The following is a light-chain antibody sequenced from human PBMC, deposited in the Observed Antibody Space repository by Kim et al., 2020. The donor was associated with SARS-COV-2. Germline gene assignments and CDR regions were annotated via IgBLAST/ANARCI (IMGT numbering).Light chain of an antibody. V-gene: IGKV3-20*01. CDR3: QHYGRSPEKTWT. J-gene: IGKJ1*01. Sequence: EIVLTQSPGTLSLSPGERATLSCRASQSVSSSHLAWYQQKVGQAPRLLIYGASSRATGIPDRFSGRGSGTDFTLTISRLEPEDFAVYYCQHYGRSPEKTWTFGQGTKVDIK. CDR2: GAS. CDR1: QSVSSSH.